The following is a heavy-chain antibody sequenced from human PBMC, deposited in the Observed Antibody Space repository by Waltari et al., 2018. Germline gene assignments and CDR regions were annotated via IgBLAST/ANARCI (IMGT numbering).Heavy chain of an antibody. D-gene: IGHD5-12*01. Sequence: EVQLVQSGAEVKKPGESLKISCQPSGYTFPNYWVGWVRQLPGKGLEWMGIIYPGDSETTYSPSFEGQVTISADKSISVAYLQWSSLKASDTAMYYCVRQVGTNWLDPWGQGTQVTVSS. V-gene: IGHV5-51*01. CDR1: GYTFPNYW. CDR2: IYPGDSET. J-gene: IGHJ5*02. CDR3: VRQVGTNWLDP.